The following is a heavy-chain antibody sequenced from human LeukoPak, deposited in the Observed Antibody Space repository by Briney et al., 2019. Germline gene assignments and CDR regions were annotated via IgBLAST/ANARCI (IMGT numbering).Heavy chain of an antibody. CDR1: GFTFTTYG. D-gene: IGHD3/OR15-3a*01. Sequence: TGGSLRLSCAASGFTFTTYGFNWVRQAPGKGQEWVSSISFSGSYIYYADSVKGRFTISRDNAKNSVYLQMNSLRDDDTAVYYCARGTGTGWRFDFWGQGTLVTVSS. J-gene: IGHJ4*02. CDR3: ARGTGTGWRFDF. CDR2: ISFSGSYI. V-gene: IGHV3-21*01.